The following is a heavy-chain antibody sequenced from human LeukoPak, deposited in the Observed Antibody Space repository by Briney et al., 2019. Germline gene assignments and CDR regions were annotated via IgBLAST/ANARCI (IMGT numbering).Heavy chain of an antibody. V-gene: IGHV3-66*01. CDR3: AKDWYCSSTSCYIFDY. CDR2: IYSGGST. CDR1: GFTVSSNY. Sequence: GGSLRLSCAASGFTVSSNYMSWVRQAPGKGLEWVSVIYSGGSTYYADSVKGRFTISRDNSKNTLYLQMNSLRAEDTAVYYCAKDWYCSSTSCYIFDYWGQGTLVTVSS. J-gene: IGHJ4*02. D-gene: IGHD2-2*02.